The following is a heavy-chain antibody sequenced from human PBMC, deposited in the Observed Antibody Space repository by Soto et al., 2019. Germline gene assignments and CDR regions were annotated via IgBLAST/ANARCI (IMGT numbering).Heavy chain of an antibody. CDR3: AREFRAYCTNGVCYNVFDY. CDR1: GGSISSGDYY. D-gene: IGHD2-8*01. Sequence: SETLSLTCTVSGGSISSGDYYWSWIRQPPGKGLEWIGYIYYSGSTYYNPSLKSRVTISVDTSKNQFSLKLSSVTAAGTAVYYCAREFRAYCTNGVCYNVFDYWGQGTLVTVSS. V-gene: IGHV4-30-4*01. J-gene: IGHJ4*02. CDR2: IYYSGST.